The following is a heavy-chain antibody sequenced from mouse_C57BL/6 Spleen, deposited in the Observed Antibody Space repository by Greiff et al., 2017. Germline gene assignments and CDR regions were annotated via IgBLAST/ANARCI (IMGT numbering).Heavy chain of an antibody. CDR1: GYTFTDYN. CDR3: ARGRHDGYYVDWFAY. D-gene: IGHD2-3*01. V-gene: IGHV1-18*01. CDR2: INPNNGGT. J-gene: IGHJ3*01. Sequence: VQLQQSGPELVKPGASVKIPCKASGYTFTDYNMDWVKQSHGKSLEWIGDINPNNGGTIYNQKFKGKATLTVDKSSSTAYMELRSLTSEDTAVYYCARGRHDGYYVDWFAYWGQGTLVTVSA.